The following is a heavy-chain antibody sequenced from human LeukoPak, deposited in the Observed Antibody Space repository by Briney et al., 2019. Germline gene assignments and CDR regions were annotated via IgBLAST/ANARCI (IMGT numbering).Heavy chain of an antibody. Sequence: GGSLRLSCAASGFTFDDYGMSWVRQAPGKGLEWVSGINWNGGSTGYADSVKGRFTISRDNAKNSLYLQMNSLRAEDTALYYCARDGYSSGWYSGDYWGQGTLVTVSS. CDR2: INWNGGST. D-gene: IGHD6-19*01. CDR3: ARDGYSSGWYSGDY. V-gene: IGHV3-20*04. J-gene: IGHJ4*02. CDR1: GFTFDDYG.